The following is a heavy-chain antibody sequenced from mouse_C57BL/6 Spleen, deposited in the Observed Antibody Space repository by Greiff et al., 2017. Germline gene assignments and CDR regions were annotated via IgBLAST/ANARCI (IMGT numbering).Heavy chain of an antibody. D-gene: IGHD2-4*01. V-gene: IGHV14-2*01. Sequence: EVQLQQSGAELVKPGASVKLSCTASGFTIKDYYMHWVKQRPEQGLEWIGRIGPEDGETKYAQKFQGKATITADTSSNTAYLQLSSLTSEDSAVYKCARDNDGGAWFAYGGQGTLVTVSA. CDR3: ARDNDGGAWFAY. CDR2: IGPEDGET. CDR1: GFTIKDYY. J-gene: IGHJ3*01.